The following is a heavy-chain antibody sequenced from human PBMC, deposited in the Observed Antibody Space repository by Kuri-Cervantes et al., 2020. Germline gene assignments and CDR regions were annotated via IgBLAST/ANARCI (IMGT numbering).Heavy chain of an antibody. V-gene: IGHV1-69*02. D-gene: IGHD2-21*01. CDR1: GGTFSSYT. CDR2: IIPILGIA. Sequence: SVKVSCKASGGTFSSYTISWVRQAPGQGLEWMGRIIPILGIANYAQKFQGRVTITADKSTSTAYMELSSLRSEDTAVYYCARVLSNRILWWPRGMDVWGQGTTVTVSS. CDR3: ARVLSNRILWWPRGMDV. J-gene: IGHJ6*02.